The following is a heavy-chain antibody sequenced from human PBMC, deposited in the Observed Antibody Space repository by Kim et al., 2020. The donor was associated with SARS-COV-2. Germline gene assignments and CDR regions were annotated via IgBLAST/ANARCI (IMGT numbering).Heavy chain of an antibody. J-gene: IGHJ4*02. CDR2: IYNSGGT. V-gene: IGHV3-66*01. CDR3: ARASATMGAESFDF. D-gene: IGHD3-16*01. CDR1: GFVVSRNH. Sequence: GGSLRLSCAASGFVVSRNHIAWVRQAPGKGLDWVSVIYNSGGTHYADSVRGRFTFSRDSSKNMAYLQMRSLRVEDTAIYFCARASATMGAESFDFWGQGT.